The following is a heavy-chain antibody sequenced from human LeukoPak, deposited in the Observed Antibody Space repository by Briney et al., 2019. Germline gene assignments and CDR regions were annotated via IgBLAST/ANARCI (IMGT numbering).Heavy chain of an antibody. CDR1: GFTFSAFW. V-gene: IGHV3-7*01. J-gene: IGHJ4*02. CDR3: TREPRTLAH. CDR2: MNQDGSET. Sequence: GGSLRLSCAASGFTFSAFWMSWVRQVPGKGLEWVAYMNQDGSETFYVDSVKGRFTIFRDNAKNSLYLQMDSLRVEDTAVYYCTREPRTLAHCGQGTLVTVSS.